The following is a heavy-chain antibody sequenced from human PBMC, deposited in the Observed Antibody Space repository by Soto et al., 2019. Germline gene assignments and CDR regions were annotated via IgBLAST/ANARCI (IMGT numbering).Heavy chain of an antibody. CDR2: ISSSGVST. J-gene: IGHJ3*02. V-gene: IGHV3-64D*06. CDR3: VTDGTCDDIVVVVVAPDRFDI. D-gene: IGHD2-15*01. Sequence: EVQLVESGGGLVQPGGSLRLSCSASGFTFSNYAMYWVRQAPGKGLEYVSAISSSGVSTYYAYSVKGRFTIYRDNSKNRLFLKMSSLRAEATDVDYCVTDGTCDDIVVVVVAPDRFDIWGQGTMVTVSS. CDR1: GFTFSNYA.